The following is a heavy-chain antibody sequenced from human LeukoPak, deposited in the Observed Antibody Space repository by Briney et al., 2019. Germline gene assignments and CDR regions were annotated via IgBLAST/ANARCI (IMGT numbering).Heavy chain of an antibody. CDR1: GFSFSSYW. Sequence: GGSLRLSCAASGFSFSSYWMSWVRQAPGKGLEWVAFIRYDGSNKYYADSVKGRFTISRDNSKNTLYLQMNSLRTEDTAVYYCAKGEKYSGRVFDCWGQGTLVTVSS. V-gene: IGHV3-30*02. CDR2: IRYDGSNK. D-gene: IGHD1-26*01. CDR3: AKGEKYSGRVFDC. J-gene: IGHJ4*02.